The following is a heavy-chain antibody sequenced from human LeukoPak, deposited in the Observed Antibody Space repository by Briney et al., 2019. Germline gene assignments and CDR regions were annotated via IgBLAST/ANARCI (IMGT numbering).Heavy chain of an antibody. J-gene: IGHJ4*02. CDR3: ARGGGYNDGSGHPVDY. V-gene: IGHV3-33*08. CDR2: IWYDGSNK. Sequence: SGGSLRLSCAASGFTLSSYSMNWVRQAPGKGLEWVAVIWYDGSNKNYADSVKGRFTISRDNSKNTLFLQMNSLRVEDTAVYYCARGGGYNDGSGHPVDYWGQGTLVIVSS. D-gene: IGHD3-22*01. CDR1: GFTLSSYS.